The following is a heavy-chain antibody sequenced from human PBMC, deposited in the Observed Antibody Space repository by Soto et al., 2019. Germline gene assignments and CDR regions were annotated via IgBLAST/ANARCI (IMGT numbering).Heavy chain of an antibody. V-gene: IGHV3-53*04. D-gene: IGHD2-15*01. CDR2: IYSGGST. J-gene: IGHJ3*02. CDR1: GFIFSSYA. CDR3: ARVDTVVADAFDI. Sequence: GGSLRLSCAASGFIFSSYAMSWVRQAPGKGLEWVSVIYSGGSTYYADSVKGRFTISRHNSKNTLYLQMNSLRAEDTAVYYCARVDTVVADAFDIWGQGTMVTASS.